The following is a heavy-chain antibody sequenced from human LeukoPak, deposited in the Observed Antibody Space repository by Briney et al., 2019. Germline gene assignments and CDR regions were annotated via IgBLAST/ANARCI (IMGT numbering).Heavy chain of an antibody. J-gene: IGHJ4*02. CDR2: ISYDGSNK. V-gene: IGHV3-30-3*01. CDR1: GFTFSSYA. D-gene: IGHD5-24*01. Sequence: GGSLRLSCAASGFTFSSYAMHWVRQAPGKGLEWVAVISYDGSNKYYADSVKGRFTISRDNSKNTLYLQMNSLRAEDTAVYYCARDTLEMATIQFDYWGQGALVTVSS. CDR3: ARDTLEMATIQFDY.